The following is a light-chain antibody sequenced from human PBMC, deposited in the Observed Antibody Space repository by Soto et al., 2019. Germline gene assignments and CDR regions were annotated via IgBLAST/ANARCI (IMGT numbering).Light chain of an antibody. J-gene: IGKJ1*01. V-gene: IGKV3-20*01. Sequence: EIVLTQSPGTLSLSPGETAALSCRASQSVSGSYLAWYQHKPGQAPRLLIYGASSRATGIPDRFSGSGSGTDFTLTITRLEPEDVAVYYWQQYGAAPRTFGQGTKVEIK. CDR2: GAS. CDR3: QQYGAAPRT. CDR1: QSVSGSY.